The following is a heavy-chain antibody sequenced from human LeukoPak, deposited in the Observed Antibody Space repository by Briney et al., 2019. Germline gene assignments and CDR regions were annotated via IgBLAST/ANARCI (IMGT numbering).Heavy chain of an antibody. CDR3: AKDISEYYYDSSGITGDEYFQH. CDR1: GFSFGKYW. Sequence: PGGSLRLSCVASGFSFGKYWMSWVRQAPGKGLEWVSAISGSGGSTYYADSVKGRFTISRDNSKNTLYLQMNSLRAEDTAVYYCAKDISEYYYDSSGITGDEYFQHWGQGTLVTVSS. J-gene: IGHJ1*01. D-gene: IGHD3-22*01. V-gene: IGHV3-23*01. CDR2: ISGSGGST.